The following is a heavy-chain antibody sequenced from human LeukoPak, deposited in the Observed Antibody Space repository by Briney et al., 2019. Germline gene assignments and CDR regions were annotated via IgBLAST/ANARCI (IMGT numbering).Heavy chain of an antibody. CDR1: GGSVSSGSYY. V-gene: IGHV4-61*01. CDR2: IYYSGST. J-gene: IGHJ5*02. CDR3: ARYYDSSGYFGGGHNWFDP. D-gene: IGHD3-22*01. Sequence: SETLSLTCTVSGGSVSSGSYYWSWIRQPPGKGLEGIGYIYYSGSTNYNPSLKSRVTISVDTSKNQFSLKLSSVTAADTAVYYCARYYDSSGYFGGGHNWFDPWGQGTLVTVSS.